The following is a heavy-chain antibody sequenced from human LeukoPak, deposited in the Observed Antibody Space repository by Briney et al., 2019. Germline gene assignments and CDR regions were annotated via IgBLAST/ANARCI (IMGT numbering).Heavy chain of an antibody. Sequence: GESLKISCKGSGYSFTSYWIGWVRQMPGKGLEWMGIIYPGDSDTRYSPSFQGQVTISADKSISTAYLQWSSLKASDTAMYYCARVYSDSSGYPSYYSDYWGQGTLVTVSS. J-gene: IGHJ4*02. CDR1: GYSFTSYW. D-gene: IGHD3-22*01. CDR2: IYPGDSDT. V-gene: IGHV5-51*01. CDR3: ARVYSDSSGYPSYYSDY.